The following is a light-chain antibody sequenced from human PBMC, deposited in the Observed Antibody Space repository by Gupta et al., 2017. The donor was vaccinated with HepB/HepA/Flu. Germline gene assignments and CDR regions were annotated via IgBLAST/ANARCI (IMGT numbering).Light chain of an antibody. J-gene: IGKJ2*01. CDR1: QSIGSW. CDR3: QEYISDSDT. CDR2: KAS. V-gene: IGKV1-5*03. Sequence: DIQMTQSPSILSASVGERVTITCRASQSIGSWLAWYQQKPGKAPRLLIYKASNLGSGIPSRFSGSGSGTEFTLTINSLQPDDFATYYCQEYISDSDTFGQGTKLEIK.